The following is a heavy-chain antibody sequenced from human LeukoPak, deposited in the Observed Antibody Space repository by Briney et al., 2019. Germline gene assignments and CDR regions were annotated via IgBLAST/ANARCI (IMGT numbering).Heavy chain of an antibody. Sequence: PSETLSLTCTVSGYSTSSGYYWGWIRQPPGKGLEWIGSIYHSGSTYYNPSLKSRVTISVDTSKNQFSLKLSSVTAADTAVYYCAKSSYSIFDYWGQGTLVTVSS. CDR1: GYSTSSGYY. D-gene: IGHD5-18*01. J-gene: IGHJ4*02. CDR2: IYHSGST. V-gene: IGHV4-38-2*02. CDR3: AKSSYSIFDY.